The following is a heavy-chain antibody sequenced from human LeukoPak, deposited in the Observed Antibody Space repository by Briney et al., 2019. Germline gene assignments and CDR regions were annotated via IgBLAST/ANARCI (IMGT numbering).Heavy chain of an antibody. J-gene: IGHJ3*02. D-gene: IGHD3-10*01. CDR2: ISSSGSTI. CDR3: ARAGRTYSLDAFDI. Sequence: GGSLRLSCAASGFTFSSYEMNWVRQAPGKGLEWVSYISSSGSTIFYADSVKGRFTISREKAKNSLYLQMNSLRAEDTAVYYCARAGRTYSLDAFDIWGQGTMVTVSS. CDR1: GFTFSSYE. V-gene: IGHV3-48*03.